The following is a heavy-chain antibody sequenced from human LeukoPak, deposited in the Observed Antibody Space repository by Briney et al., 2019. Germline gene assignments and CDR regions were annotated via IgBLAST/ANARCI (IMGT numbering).Heavy chain of an antibody. V-gene: IGHV3-7*01. Sequence: GGSLRLSCSASGFTISSYWMHWVRQAPGKGLEGVANIKQDGSEKYYVDSVKGRFTISRDNAKNSLYLQMNSLRAEDTAVYYCARGARQWLVPDFEYWGQGTLVTVSS. J-gene: IGHJ4*02. CDR3: ARGARQWLVPDFEY. CDR1: GFTISSYW. CDR2: IKQDGSEK. D-gene: IGHD6-19*01.